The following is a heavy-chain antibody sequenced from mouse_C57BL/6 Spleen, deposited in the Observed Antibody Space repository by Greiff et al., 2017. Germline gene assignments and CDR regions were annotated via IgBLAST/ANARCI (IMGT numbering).Heavy chain of an antibody. Sequence: GGGLVQPKGSLNLSCAASGFSFNPFAMNWVRQAPGKGLEWVARIRSKSNNYATYYADSVKDRFTISRDDSESMLYLQMNSLTTEDTAMYYCVRQDDYGSSSPYFDVWGTGTTVTVSS. CDR1: GFSFNPFA. D-gene: IGHD1-1*01. J-gene: IGHJ1*03. CDR3: VRQDDYGSSSPYFDV. V-gene: IGHV10-1*01. CDR2: IRSKSNNYAT.